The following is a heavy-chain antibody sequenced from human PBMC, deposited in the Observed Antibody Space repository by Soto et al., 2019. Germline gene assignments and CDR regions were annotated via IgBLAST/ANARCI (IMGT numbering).Heavy chain of an antibody. J-gene: IGHJ3*01. D-gene: IGHD3-22*01. CDR1: GFPFSFYS. Sequence: PGGSLRLSCEASGFPFSFYSMNWVRQAPGKGLEWVSLIYSGGSTYYADSVKGRFTISRDNSKNTLYLQMSSLRAEDTAVYYCATRPLLPGAPWGQGTMVTVSS. V-gene: IGHV3-53*01. CDR3: ATRPLLPGAP. CDR2: IYSGGST.